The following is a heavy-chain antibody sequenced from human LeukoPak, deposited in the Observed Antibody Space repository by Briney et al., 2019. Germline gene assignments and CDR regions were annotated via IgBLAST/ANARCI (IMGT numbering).Heavy chain of an antibody. CDR3: ASLKNYYDSSGYLVTDAFDI. V-gene: IGHV1-69*05. Sequence: ALVKLSCKASGGTFSSYAISWARQAPGQGLEWMGGIIPIFATANYAQKFQGRVTMTTNTSTSTAYMELRSLKSDDTAVYYFASLKNYYDSSGYLVTDAFDIWGQGTMVTVSS. CDR2: IIPIFATA. CDR1: GGTFSSYA. J-gene: IGHJ3*02. D-gene: IGHD3-22*01.